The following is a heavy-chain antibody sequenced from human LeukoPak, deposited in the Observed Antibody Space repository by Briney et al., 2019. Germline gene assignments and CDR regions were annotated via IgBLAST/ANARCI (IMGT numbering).Heavy chain of an antibody. CDR2: INPNSGGT. CDR3: ARLSGGNSDFDY. CDR1: GYTLTNSD. D-gene: IGHD4-23*01. Sequence: ASVKVSCKASGYTLTNSDINWVRQATGQGLEWMGWINPNSGGTNYAQKFQDRVTLTRDTSISTAYMELSRLRSDDTAVYYCARLSGGNSDFDYWGQGTLVTVSS. V-gene: IGHV1-2*02. J-gene: IGHJ4*02.